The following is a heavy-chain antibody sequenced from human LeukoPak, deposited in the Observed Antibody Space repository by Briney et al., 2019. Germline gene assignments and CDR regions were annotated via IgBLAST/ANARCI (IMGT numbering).Heavy chain of an antibody. CDR1: GGSISSYY. J-gene: IGHJ4*02. CDR3: ARGSGGNYKAFDY. CDR2: IYYSGST. D-gene: IGHD1-26*01. V-gene: IGHV4-59*01. Sequence: PSETLSLTCTVSGGSISSYYWSWIRQPPGKGLEWIGYIYYSGSTNYNPSLKSRVTISVDTSKNQFSLKLSSVTAADTAVYYRARGSGGNYKAFDYWGQGTLVTVSS.